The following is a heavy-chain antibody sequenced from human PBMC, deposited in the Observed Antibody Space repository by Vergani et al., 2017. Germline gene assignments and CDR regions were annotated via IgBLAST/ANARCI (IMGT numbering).Heavy chain of an antibody. Sequence: QVQLVQSGAEVKKPGSSVKVSCNASGGTFSSYAISWVRQAPGQGLEWMGGIIPIFGTANYAQKFQGRVTITADESTSTAYMELSSLRSEDTAVYYCARGGFMTTVVTNAFDIWGQGTMVTVSS. J-gene: IGHJ3*02. V-gene: IGHV1-69*01. CDR1: GGTFSSYA. CDR3: ARGGFMTTVVTNAFDI. D-gene: IGHD4-23*01. CDR2: IIPIFGTA.